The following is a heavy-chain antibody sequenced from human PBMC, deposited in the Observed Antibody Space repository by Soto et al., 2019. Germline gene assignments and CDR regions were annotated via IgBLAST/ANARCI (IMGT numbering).Heavy chain of an antibody. CDR1: GFTVSSTY. V-gene: IGHV3-53*01. CDR2: IYSGGST. D-gene: IGHD5-18*01. CDR3: ARSGYSYGPFDY. Sequence: GGSLRLSCAASGFTVSSTYMSWVRQAPGKGLEWVSVIYSGGSTYYADSVKGRFTISRDNSKNTLYLQMNSLRAEDTALYYCARSGYSYGPFDYWGQGTLVTVSS. J-gene: IGHJ4*02.